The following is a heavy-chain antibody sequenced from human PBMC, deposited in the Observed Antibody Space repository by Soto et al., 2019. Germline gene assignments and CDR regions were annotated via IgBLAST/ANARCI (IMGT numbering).Heavy chain of an antibody. D-gene: IGHD4-4*01. CDR2: MSGSGSGT. CDR3: VRQAKLTTVTANVGYYYGLDV. CDR1: GFRFITYD. Sequence: WGSLRLSCAASGFRFITYDISFGGHAAFKGLEWVSVMSGSGSGTYYADSVKGRFTISRDNSKNTLYLQMNSLRAEDTAVYYCVRQAKLTTVTANVGYYYGLDVWGQGTTVTVSS. V-gene: IGHV3-23*01. J-gene: IGHJ6*02.